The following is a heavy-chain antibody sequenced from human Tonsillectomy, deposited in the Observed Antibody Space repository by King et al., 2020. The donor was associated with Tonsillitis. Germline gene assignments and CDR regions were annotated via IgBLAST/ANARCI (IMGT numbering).Heavy chain of an antibody. CDR2: ISAYNGNT. CDR1: GYTFTNYG. V-gene: IGHV1-18*01. Sequence: QLVQSGAEVKRPGSSVKVSCKASGYTFTNYGIGWVRQAPGQGLEWMGWISAYNGNTHYKQRLHGRVTMTTDKSTRTAYMELRSLRSYDTAVYFCARAQVHCTTTRCYAYYFEYWGQGTLVTVSS. J-gene: IGHJ4*02. D-gene: IGHD2-2*01. CDR3: ARAQVHCTTTRCYAYYFEY.